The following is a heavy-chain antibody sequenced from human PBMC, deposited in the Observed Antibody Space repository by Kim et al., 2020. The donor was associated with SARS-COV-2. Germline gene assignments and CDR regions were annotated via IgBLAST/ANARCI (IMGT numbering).Heavy chain of an antibody. V-gene: IGHV3-23*01. Sequence: GGSLRLSCAASGFTFSSYAMSWVRQAPGKGLEWVSAISGIVSGTDGSTYYAGPVTSRFTISRDTSKNPLYLQRTSLAVDDSAVYDRSKWG. CDR2: ISGIVSGTDGST. CDR3: SK. J-gene: IGHJ6*01. CDR1: GFTFSSYA.